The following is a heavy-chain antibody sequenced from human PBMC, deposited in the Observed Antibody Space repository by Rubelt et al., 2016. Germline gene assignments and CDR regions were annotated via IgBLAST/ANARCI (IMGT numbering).Heavy chain of an antibody. CDR2: IYYSGST. Sequence: QVQLQESGPGLVKPSETLSLTCSVSGYSISSGYYWSWLRQPPGKGLEWIGYIYYSGSTNYNPSLKSRVTISVETSKKQFSLKRISVTSADTAWYYCARGGVNWNYDYWGQGTLVTVSS. D-gene: IGHD1-7*01. CDR1: GYSISSGYY. CDR3: ARGGVNWNYDY. V-gene: IGHV4-61*01. J-gene: IGHJ4*02.